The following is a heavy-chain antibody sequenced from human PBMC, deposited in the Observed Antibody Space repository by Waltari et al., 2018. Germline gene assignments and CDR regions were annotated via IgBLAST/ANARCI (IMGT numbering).Heavy chain of an antibody. V-gene: IGHV1-69*01. CDR2: IIPIFRTP. D-gene: IGHD5-12*01. CDR3: ARSPGERWLQMFFDY. J-gene: IGHJ4*02. Sequence: QVQLAQSGAEVKKPGSSLKVSCKASGGSFSSYAISWVRQVPGQGLEWMGGIIPIFRTPNYAHKFLDRVTITAEESTNTVYMELRSLRPEDTAVYYCARSPGERWLQMFFDYWGQGTLVTVSS. CDR1: GGSFSSYA.